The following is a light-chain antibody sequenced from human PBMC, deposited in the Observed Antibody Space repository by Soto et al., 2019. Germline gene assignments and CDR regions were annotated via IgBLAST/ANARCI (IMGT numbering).Light chain of an antibody. J-gene: IGLJ1*01. V-gene: IGLV2-23*02. CDR1: SSDVGSYNL. Sequence: QSALTQPASVSGSPGQSITISCTGTSSDVGSYNLVSWYQQHPGKAPKLMIYEVSKRPSGVSNRFSGSKSGNTASLTISGLQAEDEVDYYCCSYAGSSTYYVFGTGTMVTVL. CDR3: CSYAGSSTYYV. CDR2: EVS.